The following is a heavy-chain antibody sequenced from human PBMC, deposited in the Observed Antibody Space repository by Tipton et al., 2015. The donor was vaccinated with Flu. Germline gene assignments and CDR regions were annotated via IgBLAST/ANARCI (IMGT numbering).Heavy chain of an antibody. CDR1: GGSISSYY. CDR3: ARDPGSRMFDP. V-gene: IGHV4-39*07. CDR2: IYFSGNT. D-gene: IGHD6-13*01. Sequence: LRLSCTVSGGSISSYYWGWIRQPPGKGLEWIGSIYFSGNTYYNPSLKSRVTISVDTSKNQFSLKVSSVTAADTAVYYCARDPGSRMFDPWGQGTLVTVSS. J-gene: IGHJ5*02.